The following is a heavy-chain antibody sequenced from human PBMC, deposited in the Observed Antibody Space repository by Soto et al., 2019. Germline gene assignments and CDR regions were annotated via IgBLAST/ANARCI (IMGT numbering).Heavy chain of an antibody. V-gene: IGHV3-48*02. D-gene: IGHD3-3*01. J-gene: IGHJ6*02. CDR2: ISSSSSTI. CDR3: ARGFRIFGVVIAPYYYGMDV. Sequence: GGSLRLSCAASGFTFSSYSMNWVRHAPGKGLEWVSYISSSSSTIYYADSVKGRFTISRDNAKNSLYLQMNSLRDEDTAVYYCARGFRIFGVVIAPYYYGMDVWGQGTTVTVSS. CDR1: GFTFSSYS.